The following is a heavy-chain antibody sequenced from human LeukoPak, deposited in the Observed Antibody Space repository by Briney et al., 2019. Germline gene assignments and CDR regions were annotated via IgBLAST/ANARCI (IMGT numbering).Heavy chain of an antibody. J-gene: IGHJ4*02. CDR3: TREYSSGWPFDY. Sequence: GGSLKLSCAASGFTFSDSAIHWVRRASGKGLEWVGRIRSKADSYATTYVASVNGRFTISGADSKNTAYLQMNSLKNEDTAVYYCTREYSSGWPFDYWGQGTPVTVSS. CDR2: IRSKADSYAT. V-gene: IGHV3-73*01. D-gene: IGHD6-19*01. CDR1: GFTFSDSA.